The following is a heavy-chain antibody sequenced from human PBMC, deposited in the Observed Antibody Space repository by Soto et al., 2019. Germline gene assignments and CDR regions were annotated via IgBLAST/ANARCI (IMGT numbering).Heavy chain of an antibody. D-gene: IGHD2-15*01. J-gene: IGHJ4*02. V-gene: IGHV4-39*01. CDR2: IYYSGST. CDR3: ARQDCSCGSCYLIAYFAY. CDR1: GGSISSSSYY. Sequence: QLQLQESGPGLVKPSETLSLTCTVSGGSISSSSYYWGWIRQPPGKGLAWIGSIYYSGSTYYNPSPKSRVTISVDTSKTQFSLKLGSVTAPDTAVYYCARQDCSCGSCYLIAYFAYWGQGPLVTVSS.